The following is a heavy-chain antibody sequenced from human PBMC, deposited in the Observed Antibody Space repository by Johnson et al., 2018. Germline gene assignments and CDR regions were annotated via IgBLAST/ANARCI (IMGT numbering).Heavy chain of an antibody. D-gene: IGHD4-17*01. CDR2: ISGSGGST. Sequence: VQLVESGGGLVQPGGSLRLSCAASGFTFSSYAMSWVRQAPGKGLEWVSAISGSGGSTYYADSVKGRFTISRDNSKNTLYLQMNSLRAEDTAVYYCGKFGIFSTRLLEDGDYNYYYYYGMDVWGQGTTVTVSS. CDR1: GFTFSSYA. CDR3: GKFGIFSTRLLEDGDYNYYYYYGMDV. V-gene: IGHV3-23*04. J-gene: IGHJ6*02.